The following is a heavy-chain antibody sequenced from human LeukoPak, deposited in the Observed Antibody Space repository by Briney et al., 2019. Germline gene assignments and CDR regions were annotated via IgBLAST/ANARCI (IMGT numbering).Heavy chain of an antibody. J-gene: IGHJ5*02. CDR1: GGSISSYY. CDR2: IYYSGST. Sequence: SETLSLTCTVSGGSISSYYWSWIRQPPGKGLEWIGYIYYSGSTNYNPSLKSRVTISVDTSKNQFSLKLSSVTAADAAVYYCARVGYNWFDPWGQGTLVTVSS. D-gene: IGHD3-10*01. V-gene: IGHV4-59*01. CDR3: ARVGYNWFDP.